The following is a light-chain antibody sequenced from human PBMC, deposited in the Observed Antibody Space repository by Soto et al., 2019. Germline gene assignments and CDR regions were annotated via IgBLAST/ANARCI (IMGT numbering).Light chain of an antibody. V-gene: IGKV1-5*03. CDR3: QQRSNWPPVLT. J-gene: IGKJ4*01. CDR2: KAS. CDR1: QSVANW. Sequence: DIQMTQSPSTLSASVGDTVTITCRASQSVANWLAWYQQKPGKAPDLLIYKASTLHSGVPSRFSASGSGTEFTLTISSLQPEDFATYYCQQRSNWPPVLTFGGGTKVEIK.